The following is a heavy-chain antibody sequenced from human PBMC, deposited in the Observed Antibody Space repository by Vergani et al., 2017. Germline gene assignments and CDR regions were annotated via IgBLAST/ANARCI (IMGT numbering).Heavy chain of an antibody. J-gene: IGHJ4*02. V-gene: IGHV3-30-3*01. CDR2: ISYDGSNK. CDR3: ARNRRTSRYSSSWYYFDY. D-gene: IGHD6-13*01. Sequence: QVQLVESGGGVVQPGRSLRLSCAASGFTFSSYAMHWVRQAPGKGLEWVAVISYDGSNKYYADSVKGRFTISRDNSKNTLYLQMNSLRAEDTAVYYCARNRRTSRYSSSWYYFDYWGQGTLVTVSS. CDR1: GFTFSSYA.